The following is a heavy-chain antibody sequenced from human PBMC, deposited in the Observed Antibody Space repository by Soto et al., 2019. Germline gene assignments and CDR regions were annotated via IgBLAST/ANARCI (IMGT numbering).Heavy chain of an antibody. CDR3: ARQDDSSGYYWNWFDP. CDR2: IYPGDSDT. Sequence: PGESLKISCKGSGYSFTSYWIGWVRQMPGKGLEWMGIIYPGDSDTRYSPSFQGQVTISADKSISTAYLQWSSLKASDTAMYYCARQDDSSGYYWNWFDPWGQGTLVTAPQ. V-gene: IGHV5-51*01. D-gene: IGHD3-22*01. CDR1: GYSFTSYW. J-gene: IGHJ5*02.